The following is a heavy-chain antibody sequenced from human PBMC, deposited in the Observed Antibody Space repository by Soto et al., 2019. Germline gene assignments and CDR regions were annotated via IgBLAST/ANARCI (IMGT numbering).Heavy chain of an antibody. CDR1: GFTFSSYG. D-gene: IGHD1-20*01. CDR2: ISYDGSNK. Sequence: HPGGSLRLSCAASGFTFSSYGMHWVRQAPGKGLEWVAVISYDGSNKYYADSVKGRFTISRDNSKNTLYLQMNSLRAEDTAVYYCAKDDNCKLYGFDPWGQGTLVTVSS. J-gene: IGHJ5*02. V-gene: IGHV3-30*18. CDR3: AKDDNCKLYGFDP.